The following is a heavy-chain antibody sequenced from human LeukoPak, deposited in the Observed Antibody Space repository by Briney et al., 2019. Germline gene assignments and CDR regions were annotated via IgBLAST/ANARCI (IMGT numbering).Heavy chain of an antibody. CDR1: GYSFTSYW. Sequence: GESLKISCKGSGYSFTSYWIGWVRQMPGKGLEWRGIIYPGDSDTRYSPSFQGQVTISADKSISTAYLQWGSLKASDTAMYYCARSGWGYDSSGPFYYDYGMDVWGQGTTVTVSS. CDR2: IYPGDSDT. D-gene: IGHD3-22*01. V-gene: IGHV5-51*01. CDR3: ARSGWGYDSSGPFYYDYGMDV. J-gene: IGHJ6*02.